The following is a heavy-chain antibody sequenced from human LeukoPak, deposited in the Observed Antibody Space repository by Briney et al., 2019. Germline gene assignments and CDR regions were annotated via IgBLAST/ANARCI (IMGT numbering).Heavy chain of an antibody. CDR1: GYTFTSYA. D-gene: IGHD5-12*01. CDR2: INAGNGNT. CDR3: ARDSPKEEWLRFWHYYYGMDV. J-gene: IGHJ6*02. Sequence: ASVKVSCKASGYTFTSYAMHWVRQAPGQRLEWMGWINAGNGNTKYSQKFQGRVTITRDTSASTAYMELSSLRSEDTAVYYCARDSPKEEWLRFWHYYYGMDVWGQGTTVTVSS. V-gene: IGHV1-3*01.